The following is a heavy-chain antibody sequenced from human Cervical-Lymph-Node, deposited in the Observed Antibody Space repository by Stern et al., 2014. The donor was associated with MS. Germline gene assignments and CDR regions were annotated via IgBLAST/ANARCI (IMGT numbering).Heavy chain of an antibody. Sequence: QVQLQESGPGLVKPSQTLSLTCTVSGGSVRSGAYDWNWIRQHPGKGLEWIGYIDYSGSPHYNSSLKSRVTMSVDTSKSQFSLKLSSVTAADTAVYYCARGSPRGLVYWGQGTLVTVSS. J-gene: IGHJ4*02. CDR1: GGSVRSGAYD. CDR2: IDYSGSP. D-gene: IGHD2-8*02. CDR3: ARGSPRGLVY. V-gene: IGHV4-31*03.